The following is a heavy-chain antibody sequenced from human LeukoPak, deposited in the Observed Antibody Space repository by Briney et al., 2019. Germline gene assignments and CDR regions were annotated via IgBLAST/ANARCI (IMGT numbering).Heavy chain of an antibody. Sequence: GGSLRLSCAASGFTFSSYGMHWVRQAPGKGLEWVAVIWYDGSNKYYADSVKGRFTISRDNSKNTLYLQMNSLRAEDTAVYYCARGQTPGDDAFDTWGQGTMVTVSS. CDR2: IWYDGSNK. CDR3: ARGQTPGDDAFDT. D-gene: IGHD7-27*01. CDR1: GFTFSSYG. J-gene: IGHJ3*02. V-gene: IGHV3-33*01.